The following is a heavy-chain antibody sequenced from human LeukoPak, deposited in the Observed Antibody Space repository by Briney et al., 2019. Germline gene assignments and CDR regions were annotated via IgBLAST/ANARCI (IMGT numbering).Heavy chain of an antibody. CDR3: AKDRVGGAYYYYYMDV. J-gene: IGHJ6*03. CDR1: GFTFSNFW. CDR2: ISYDGSNK. D-gene: IGHD3-16*01. Sequence: GGSLRLSCAASGFTFSNFWMSWVRQAPGKGLEWVAVISYDGSNKYYADSVKGRFTISRDNSKNTLYLQMNSLRAEDTAVYYCAKDRVGGAYYYYYMDVWGKGTTVTISS. V-gene: IGHV3-30*18.